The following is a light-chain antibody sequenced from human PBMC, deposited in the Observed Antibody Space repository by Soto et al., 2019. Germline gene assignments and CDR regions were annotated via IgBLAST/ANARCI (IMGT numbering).Light chain of an antibody. J-gene: IGLJ2*01. CDR3: CSYAGSSTLV. CDR1: SSDVGRYNL. Sequence: QSVLTQPASVSGSPGQSITISCTGTSSDVGRYNLVSWYQQHTGKAPKLMIYDDTKRPSGVSNRYSGSKSGNTASLTISGLQAEDEADYYCCSYAGSSTLVVGGGTQLTVL. CDR2: DDT. V-gene: IGLV2-23*01.